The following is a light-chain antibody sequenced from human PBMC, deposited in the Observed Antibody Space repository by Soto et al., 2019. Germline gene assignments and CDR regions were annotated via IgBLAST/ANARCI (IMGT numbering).Light chain of an antibody. V-gene: IGKV1-5*01. CDR1: QSISSW. CDR3: QSYNSYLWT. Sequence: DIQMTQSPSTLSASAGDRVTITCRASQSISSWLAWYQQKPGKAPKLLIYDASSLESGVPSRFSGSGSGTEFTLTISSLQPDDFATYYCQSYNSYLWTFGQGTKVDIK. CDR2: DAS. J-gene: IGKJ1*01.